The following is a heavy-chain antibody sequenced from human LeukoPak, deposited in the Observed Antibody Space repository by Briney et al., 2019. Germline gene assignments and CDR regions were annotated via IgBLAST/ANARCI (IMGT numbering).Heavy chain of an antibody. Sequence: ASVKVSCKASGYTFTGYYMQWVRQAPGQGLEWMGWINPTSDTTNSAPKFEGRVTMTRDTSITTVYMQLSRLTSDDTAVYYCARGAAVTPRSADHIPWGYWGQGTLVTVSS. CDR2: INPTSDTT. CDR1: GYTFTGYY. D-gene: IGHD2-21*02. V-gene: IGHV1-2*02. J-gene: IGHJ4*02. CDR3: ARGAAVTPRSADHIPWGY.